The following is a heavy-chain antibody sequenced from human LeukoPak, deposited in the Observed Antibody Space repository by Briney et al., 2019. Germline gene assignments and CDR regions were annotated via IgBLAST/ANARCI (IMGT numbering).Heavy chain of an antibody. J-gene: IGHJ5*02. CDR2: IYPGDSNT. CDR3: ARHRISDYDSGVSWCDP. Sequence: GESLKISCKGSGYSFTNYWIVWVRQMPGGGLEYMGFIYPGDSNTRYSPSFQGQVTISADKSISTAYLQWSSLKASDTAMYYCARHRISDYDSGVSWCDPWGQGTLVTVSS. D-gene: IGHD5-12*01. CDR1: GYSFTNYW. V-gene: IGHV5-51*01.